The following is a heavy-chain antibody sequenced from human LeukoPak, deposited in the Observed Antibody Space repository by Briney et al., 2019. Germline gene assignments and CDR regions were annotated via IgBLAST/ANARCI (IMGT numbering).Heavy chain of an antibody. V-gene: IGHV3-7*01. CDR1: GFTFSNYW. CDR3: ARGRGYQLLCPDY. J-gene: IGHJ4*02. D-gene: IGHD2-2*01. Sequence: PGGSLRLSCAASGFTFSNYWLTWVRQAPGKGLEWVANIMQDGSQKYYVDSVKGRFTISRDNAKNSLYLQMNSLRAEDTAVYYCARGRGYQLLCPDYWGQGTLVTVSS. CDR2: IMQDGSQK.